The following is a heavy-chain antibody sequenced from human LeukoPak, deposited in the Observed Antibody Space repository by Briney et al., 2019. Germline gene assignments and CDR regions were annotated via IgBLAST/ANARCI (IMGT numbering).Heavy chain of an antibody. V-gene: IGHV3-48*03. Sequence: PGGSLRLSCTASGFTFSSYEMNWVRQAPGKGLEWVSYISSSGSTIYYADSVKGRFTISRDNAKNSLYLQMNSLRAEDTAVYYCARHPIRGYRHYYYYYMDVWGKGTTVTISS. J-gene: IGHJ6*03. CDR2: ISSSGSTI. CDR3: ARHPIRGYRHYYYYYMDV. D-gene: IGHD5-18*01. CDR1: GFTFSSYE.